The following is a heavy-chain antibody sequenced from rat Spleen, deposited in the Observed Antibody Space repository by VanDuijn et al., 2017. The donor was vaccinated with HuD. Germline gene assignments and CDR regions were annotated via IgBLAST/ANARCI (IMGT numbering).Heavy chain of an antibody. D-gene: IGHD1-10*01. Sequence: DVQLQESGPGLVKPSQSLSLTCSVTGYSITNNYWGWIRKFPGNKMEWIGHISYSNSTNYNPSLKSRIPITRDTSKNQFFLQLNSVTTEDTATYFCARYRATIDWYFDFWGPGTMVTVSS. CDR3: ARYRATIDWYFDF. CDR2: ISYSNST. J-gene: IGHJ1*01. CDR1: GYSITNNY. V-gene: IGHV3-1*01.